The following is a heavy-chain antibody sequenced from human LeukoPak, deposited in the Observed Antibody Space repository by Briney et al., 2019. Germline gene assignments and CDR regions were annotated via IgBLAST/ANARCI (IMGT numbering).Heavy chain of an antibody. CDR1: GFTFRYHW. CDR3: AKDSYSKGVY. Sequence: PGGSLRLSCAASGFTFRYHWMTWVRQAPGKGLEWVANIKNDGTVKNYVDSVKGRFTISRDNAKNSLYLQMNSLRAEDTGVYYCAKDSYSKGVYWGQGVLVTVSS. V-gene: IGHV3-7*01. D-gene: IGHD5-18*01. J-gene: IGHJ4*02. CDR2: IKNDGTVK.